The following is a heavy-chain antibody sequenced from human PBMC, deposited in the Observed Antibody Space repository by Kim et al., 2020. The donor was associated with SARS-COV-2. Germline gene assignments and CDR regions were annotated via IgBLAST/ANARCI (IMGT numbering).Heavy chain of an antibody. CDR3: ARDGAPYYDILTGYYASYGMDV. J-gene: IGHJ6*02. CDR1: GFTFSSYE. Sequence: GGSLRLSCAASGFTFSSYEMNWVRQAPGKGLEWVSYISSSGSTIYYADSVKGRFTISRDNAKNSLYLQMNSLRAEDTAVYYCARDGAPYYDILTGYYASYGMDVWGQGTTVTVSS. CDR2: ISSSGSTI. V-gene: IGHV3-48*03. D-gene: IGHD3-9*01.